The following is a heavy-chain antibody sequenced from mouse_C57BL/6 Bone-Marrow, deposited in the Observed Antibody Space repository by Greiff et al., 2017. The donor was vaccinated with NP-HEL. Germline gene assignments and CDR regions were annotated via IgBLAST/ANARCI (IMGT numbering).Heavy chain of an antibody. CDR1: GFSLTSYG. CDR3: ATLFAY. V-gene: IGHV2-5*01. CDR2: IWRGGST. Sequence: QVQLQQSGPGLVQPSQSLSITCTVSGFSLTSYGVHWVRQSPGKGLEWLGVIWRGGSTDYNAAIMSRLSTTKANTKCKVFCKMNSLHADDSSIDSCATLFAYWGQGTLVTVSA. J-gene: IGHJ3*01.